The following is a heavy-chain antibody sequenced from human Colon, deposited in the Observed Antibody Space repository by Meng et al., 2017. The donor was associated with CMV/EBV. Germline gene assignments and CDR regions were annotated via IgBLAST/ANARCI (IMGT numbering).Heavy chain of an antibody. CDR2: VYCYYDD. CDR1: GFSLSDHAVD. CDR3: EYPAGWLSFY. D-gene: IGHD5-24*01. V-gene: IGHV2-5*04. Sequence: GHTLVMPTNTVMLTWSFSGFSLSDHAVDVAWIRQPQGKPLQCIPLVYCYYDDHDSPSLKSRLTLSMDTSTSQVVLSISNMGPLDPGTYYCEYPAGWLSFYWGPGPLVTVSS. J-gene: IGHJ4*02.